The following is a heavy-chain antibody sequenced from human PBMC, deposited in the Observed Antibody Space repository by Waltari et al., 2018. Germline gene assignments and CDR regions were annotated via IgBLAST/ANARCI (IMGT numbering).Heavy chain of an antibody. J-gene: IGHJ5*02. D-gene: IGHD6-25*01. CDR1: GGSFSGYY. V-gene: IGHV4-34*01. CDR2: INHRGST. CDR3: APRWGYSSGFDP. Sequence: QVQLQQWGAGLLKPSETLSLTCAVYGGSFSGYYWSWIRQPPGKGLEWIGEINHRGSTNYNPALKSRVTISVDTSKNQFSLKLSSVTAADTAVYYCAPRWGYSSGFDPWGQGTLVTVSS.